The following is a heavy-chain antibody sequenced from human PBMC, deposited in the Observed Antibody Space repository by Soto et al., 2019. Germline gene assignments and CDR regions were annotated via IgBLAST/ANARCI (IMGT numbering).Heavy chain of an antibody. V-gene: IGHV3-74*01. Sequence: PGGSLRLSCAVSGFTFSSNWMHWVRQAPGKGLVWVSRINSDGSSTTYADSVKGRFTISRHNARNTLYLQMNSLRAEDTAVYYCARDAPRTGSRTGCLDVWGQGTTVTVSS. CDR3: ARDAPRTGSRTGCLDV. J-gene: IGHJ6*02. CDR1: GFTFSSNW. CDR2: INSDGSST. D-gene: IGHD6-25*01.